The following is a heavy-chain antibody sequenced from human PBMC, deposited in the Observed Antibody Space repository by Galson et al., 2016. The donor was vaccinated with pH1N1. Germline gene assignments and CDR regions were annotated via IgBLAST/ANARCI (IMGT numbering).Heavy chain of an antibody. CDR2: INTNTGNP. Sequence: SVKVSCKASGYTFTGYAMNWVRQAPGQGLEWMGWINTNTGNPKYAQGFTGRIVFSLDTSNTTTYLHISSLKAEDTAVYYCTSPRPLLRYFDWLLPEGLDYWGQGTLVTVSS. CDR3: TSPRPLLRYFDWLLPEGLDY. CDR1: GYTFTGYA. D-gene: IGHD3-9*01. J-gene: IGHJ4*02. V-gene: IGHV7-4-1*02.